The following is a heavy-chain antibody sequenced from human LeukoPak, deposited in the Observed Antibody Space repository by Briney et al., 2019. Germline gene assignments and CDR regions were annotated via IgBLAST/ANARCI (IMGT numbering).Heavy chain of an antibody. Sequence: PGGSLRLSCAASGFTVSSNYMSWVRQAPGKGLEWVSVIYSGGSTYYADSVKGRFTISRDNSKNTLSLQMNSLRAEDTAVYYCAREERSSDWYFDLWGRSTLVTVSS. V-gene: IGHV3-53*01. CDR1: GFTVSSNY. D-gene: IGHD3-10*01. CDR2: IYSGGST. CDR3: AREERSSDWYFDL. J-gene: IGHJ2*01.